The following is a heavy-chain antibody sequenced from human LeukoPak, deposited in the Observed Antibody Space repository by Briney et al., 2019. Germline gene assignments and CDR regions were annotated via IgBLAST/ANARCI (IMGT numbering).Heavy chain of an antibody. V-gene: IGHV4-39*01. Sequence: SETLSLTCTVSGGSISSSYYSWDWIRQPPGKGLEWIGSIYYSGSTHYNPSLKSRITISVDTSKNQFSLKLSSVTAADTAVYYCARGEPDTAMVMFTNWGQGTLVTVSS. CDR2: IYYSGST. D-gene: IGHD5-18*01. CDR1: GGSISSSYYS. J-gene: IGHJ4*02. CDR3: ARGEPDTAMVMFTN.